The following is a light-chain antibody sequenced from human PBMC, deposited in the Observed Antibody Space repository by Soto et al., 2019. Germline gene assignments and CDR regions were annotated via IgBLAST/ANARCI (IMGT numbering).Light chain of an antibody. CDR2: AAS. V-gene: IGKV1-39*01. CDR1: QSISNF. Sequence: DIQMTQSPSTLSASVGDTVTITCRASQSISNFLNWVQHKPGNAPKVLISAASTLQSGVPPRFSGSESGTDFTLTISSLQPEDSASYYCQQYYNSVLTFGGGTKVDIK. CDR3: QQYYNSVLT. J-gene: IGKJ4*01.